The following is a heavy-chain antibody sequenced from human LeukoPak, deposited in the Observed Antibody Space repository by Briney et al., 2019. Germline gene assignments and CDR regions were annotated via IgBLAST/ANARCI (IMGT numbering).Heavy chain of an antibody. CDR3: ARDFLAGDGYNYDY. Sequence: PGGSLRLSCAASGFTFSSYWMSWVRQAPGKGLEWVSSISSSSSYIYYADSVKGRFTISRDNAKNSLYLQMNSLRAEDTAVYYCARDFLAGDGYNYDYWGQGTLVTVSS. J-gene: IGHJ4*02. CDR2: ISSSSSYI. CDR1: GFTFSSYW. V-gene: IGHV3-21*01. D-gene: IGHD5-24*01.